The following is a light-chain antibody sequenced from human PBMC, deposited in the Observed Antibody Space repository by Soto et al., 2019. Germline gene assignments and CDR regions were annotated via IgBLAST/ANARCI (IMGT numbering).Light chain of an antibody. Sequence: EIVLTQSPGTLSLSPGDRATLSCRASQSVSSSYLAWYQQKPGQAPRLLIYGASSRATGIPDRFSGSGSGTDFTLTISRLEPEDFAVYYCQQYGSSRWTFGQGTKVDIK. CDR3: QQYGSSRWT. J-gene: IGKJ1*01. CDR2: GAS. V-gene: IGKV3-20*01. CDR1: QSVSSSY.